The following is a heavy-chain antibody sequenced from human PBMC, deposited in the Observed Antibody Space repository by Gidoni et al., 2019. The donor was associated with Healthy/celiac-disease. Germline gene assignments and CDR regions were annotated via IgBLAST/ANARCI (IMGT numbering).Heavy chain of an antibody. Sequence: QVQLQESGPGLVKPAETLSLTCTVSGGSISRYYWSWIRQPPGKGLEWIGYIYYSGCTNYNPSLKSRVTISVDTSKNQFSLKLSSVTAADTAVYYCAREGGFEADYWGQGTLVTVSS. CDR2: IYYSGCT. J-gene: IGHJ4*02. D-gene: IGHD3-16*01. V-gene: IGHV4-59*01. CDR3: AREGGFEADY. CDR1: GGSISRYY.